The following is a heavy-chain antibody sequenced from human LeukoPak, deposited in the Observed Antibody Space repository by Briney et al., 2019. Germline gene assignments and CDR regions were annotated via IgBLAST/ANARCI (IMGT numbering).Heavy chain of an antibody. D-gene: IGHD1-26*01. Sequence: SETLSLTCTVSGGSISSSSYYWGWIRQPPGKGLDWIGIVHYSGSTYYNPSLKSRVTISLDTSKNQFSLKMNSVTAADTAVYYCARQIVGPSQFDYWGQGTLVTVSS. J-gene: IGHJ4*02. CDR2: VHYSGST. CDR3: ARQIVGPSQFDY. V-gene: IGHV4-39*07. CDR1: GGSISSSSYY.